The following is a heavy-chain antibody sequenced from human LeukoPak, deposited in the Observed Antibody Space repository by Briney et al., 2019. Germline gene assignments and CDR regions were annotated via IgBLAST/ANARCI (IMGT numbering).Heavy chain of an antibody. CDR1: GFTFSSYW. D-gene: IGHD3-10*01. CDR2: IKQDGSEK. V-gene: IGHV3-7*01. J-gene: IGHJ4*02. CDR3: ARYARSLGLWFGELSYFDY. Sequence: GGALRLSCAASGFTFSSYWMSWVRQAPGKGLEWVANIKQDGSEKYYVDSVKGRFTISRDNAKNSLYLQMNSLRAEDTAVYYCARYARSLGLWFGELSYFDYWGQGTLVTVSS.